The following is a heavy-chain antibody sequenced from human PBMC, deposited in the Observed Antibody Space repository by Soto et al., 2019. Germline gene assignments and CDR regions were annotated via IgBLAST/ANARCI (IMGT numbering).Heavy chain of an antibody. J-gene: IGHJ4*02. Sequence: TSETLSLTCTVSGSSISSSNYYWGWIRQPPGKGLEWIGNIYHSGSTFYNPSLKSRVTISVDTSKNQFSLKLSSVTAADTAVYYCARRTIATYLDYWGQGTLVTVSS. CDR2: IYHSGST. V-gene: IGHV4-39*01. CDR3: ARRTIATYLDY. D-gene: IGHD1-26*01. CDR1: GSSISSSNYY.